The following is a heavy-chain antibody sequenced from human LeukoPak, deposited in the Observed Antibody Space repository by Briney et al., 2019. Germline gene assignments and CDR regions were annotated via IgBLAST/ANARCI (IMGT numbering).Heavy chain of an antibody. CDR1: GFTFTTYW. J-gene: IGHJ4*02. D-gene: IGHD2/OR15-2a*01. Sequence: AGGSLRLSCAASGFTFTTYWMHWVRQVPGKGLVWVSHINSDGSWTSYADSVKGRFTISKDNAKNTVYLQMNSLRAEDMAVYYCVSFYETYWGRGTLVTVSS. CDR3: VSFYETY. CDR2: INSDGSWT. V-gene: IGHV3-74*01.